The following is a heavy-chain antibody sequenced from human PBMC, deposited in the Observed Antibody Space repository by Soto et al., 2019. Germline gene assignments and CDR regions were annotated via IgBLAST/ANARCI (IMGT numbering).Heavy chain of an antibody. J-gene: IGHJ3*02. Sequence: GGSLRLSCAASGFTFSDYYMSWIRQAPGKGLEWVSYISSSGSTIYYADSVKGRFTISRDNAKNSLYLQMNSLRAGDTAVYYCARDRGYYGSGSYWGAFDIWGQGTMVTVS. V-gene: IGHV3-11*01. CDR1: GFTFSDYY. CDR2: ISSSGSTI. D-gene: IGHD3-10*01. CDR3: ARDRGYYGSGSYWGAFDI.